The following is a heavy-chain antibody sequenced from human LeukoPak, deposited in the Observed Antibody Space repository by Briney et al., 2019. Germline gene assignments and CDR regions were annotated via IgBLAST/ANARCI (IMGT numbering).Heavy chain of an antibody. CDR1: GYTFSSYA. J-gene: IGHJ4*02. Sequence: GGSLRLSCAASGYTFSSYATSWVRQAPGKGLEWVSAISGSGGSTYYADSVKGRFTISRDNSKNTLYLQMNSLRAEDTAVYYCAKDNHGHDFDYWGQGTLVTVSS. D-gene: IGHD1-14*01. V-gene: IGHV3-23*01. CDR3: AKDNHGHDFDY. CDR2: ISGSGGST.